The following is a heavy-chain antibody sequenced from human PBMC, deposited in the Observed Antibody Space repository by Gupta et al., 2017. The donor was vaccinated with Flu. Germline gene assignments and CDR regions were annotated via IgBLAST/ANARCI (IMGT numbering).Heavy chain of an antibody. Sequence: QLPLQESGPGLVKPSEHLSLTCTVSGGSISSSSYYWGWIRQHPGKGLEWIGSIYYSGSTYYNPSLKSRVTISVDTSKNQFSLKLSSVTAADTAVYYCAAIYSSSLYNWFDPWGQRTLVTVSS. CDR3: AAIYSSSLYNWFDP. J-gene: IGHJ5*02. V-gene: IGHV4-39*01. CDR1: GGSISSSSYY. D-gene: IGHD6-6*01. CDR2: IYYSGST.